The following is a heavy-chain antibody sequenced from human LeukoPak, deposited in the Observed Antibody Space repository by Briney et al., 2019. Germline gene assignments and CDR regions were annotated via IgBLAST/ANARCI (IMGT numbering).Heavy chain of an antibody. V-gene: IGHV3-7*04. Sequence: GGSLRLSCAASGLAFSGYWMNWVRQAPGKGLEWVANIKPDGSEKYYVDSGKDRFTISRDNAKNSLYLQMTSLRAEDTAVYYCARGSGDYSGQGTLVTVSS. CDR3: ARGSGDY. CDR1: GLAFSGYW. CDR2: IKPDGSEK. J-gene: IGHJ4*02.